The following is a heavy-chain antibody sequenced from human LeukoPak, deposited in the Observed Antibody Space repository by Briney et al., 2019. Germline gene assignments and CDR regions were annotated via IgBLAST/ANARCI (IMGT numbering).Heavy chain of an antibody. Sequence: PSETLSLTCTVSGGSISSGGFYWSWIRQPPGKGLEWIGSIYYSGSTSYNPSLKSRVTISVDTSKNQFSLKLSSVTAADTAVYFCAGDYGDYYFDYWGQGTLVTVSS. J-gene: IGHJ4*02. D-gene: IGHD4-17*01. CDR2: IYYSGST. CDR1: GGSISSGGFY. V-gene: IGHV4-39*07. CDR3: AGDYGDYYFDY.